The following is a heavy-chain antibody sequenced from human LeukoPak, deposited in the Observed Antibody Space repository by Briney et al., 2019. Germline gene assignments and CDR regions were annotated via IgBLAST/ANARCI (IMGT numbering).Heavy chain of an antibody. D-gene: IGHD5-18*01. V-gene: IGHV4-59*10. CDR1: GGSFSGYY. CDR2: IYTSGST. Sequence: SETLSLTCAVYGGSFSGYYWSWIRQPAGKGLEWIGRIYTSGSTNYNPSLKSRVTMSVDTSKNQFSLKLSSVTAADTAVYYCAGGTRGYSYGYRFDYWGQGTLVTVSS. J-gene: IGHJ4*02. CDR3: AGGTRGYSYGYRFDY.